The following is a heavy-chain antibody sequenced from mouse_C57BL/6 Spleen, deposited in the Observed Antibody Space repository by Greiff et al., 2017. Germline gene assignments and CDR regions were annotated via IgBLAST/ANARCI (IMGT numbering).Heavy chain of an antibody. D-gene: IGHD2-5*01. CDR3: AREDSNCGAWFAD. Sequence: QVQLQQPGAELVKPGASVKLSCKASGYTFTSYWMHWVKQRPGQGLEWIGMIHPNSGSTNYNEKFKSKATLTVDKSSSTAYMQLSSLTSEDSAVYYCAREDSNCGAWFADWGKGTLVTVSA. J-gene: IGHJ3*01. V-gene: IGHV1-64*01. CDR1: GYTFTSYW. CDR2: IHPNSGST.